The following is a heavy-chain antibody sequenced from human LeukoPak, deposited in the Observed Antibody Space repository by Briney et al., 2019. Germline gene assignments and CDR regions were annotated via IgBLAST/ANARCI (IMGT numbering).Heavy chain of an antibody. J-gene: IGHJ1*01. CDR3: ARALSGTYGLFQH. D-gene: IGHD1-26*01. V-gene: IGHV4-59*01. Sequence: SETLSLTCTVSGGSISNYYWSWIRQPPGKGLEWIGYIYYSGSTYYNPSLRSRVTISVDTSKNQFSLNLNSVTAADTAVYYCARALSGTYGLFQHWDQGTLVTVSS. CDR1: GGSISNYY. CDR2: IYYSGST.